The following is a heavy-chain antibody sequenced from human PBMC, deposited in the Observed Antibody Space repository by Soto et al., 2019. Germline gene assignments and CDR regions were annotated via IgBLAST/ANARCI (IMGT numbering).Heavy chain of an antibody. D-gene: IGHD5-18*01. CDR3: ARSAHQRENYSGRAV. J-gene: IGHJ6*02. CDR2: INPSGDST. Sequence: QVQLVQSGAEVRSPGASVKVSCTASGDTFTNYSIHWVRQAPGQGLEWMAIINPSGDSTTSGQTFQGRVTMTRDAPTGTVYRELSSLRSEDTAVYYWARSAHQRENYSGRAVWGQGTTVTVSS. CDR1: GDTFTNYS. V-gene: IGHV1-46*01.